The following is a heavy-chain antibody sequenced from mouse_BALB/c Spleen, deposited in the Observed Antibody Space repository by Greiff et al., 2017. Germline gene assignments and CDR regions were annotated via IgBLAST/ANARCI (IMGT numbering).Heavy chain of an antibody. CDR2: IFPGDGST. Sequence: QVQLQQSGAELVKPGASVKLSCKASGYTFTSYDIHWVRQRPEQGLEWIGWIFPGDGSTKYNEKFKGKATLTTDKSSSTAYMQLSRLTSEDSAVYYCAIACGSSPYFDYWGQGTTLTVSS. J-gene: IGHJ2*01. D-gene: IGHD1-1*01. CDR1: GYTFTSYD. V-gene: IGHV1S56*01. CDR3: AIACGSSPYFDY.